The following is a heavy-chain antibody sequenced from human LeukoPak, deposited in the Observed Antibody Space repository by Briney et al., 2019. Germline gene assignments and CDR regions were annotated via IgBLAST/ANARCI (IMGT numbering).Heavy chain of an antibody. CDR2: VHKRGST. D-gene: IGHD5-24*01. J-gene: IGHJ4*02. Sequence: WETLTVTCAVSTDTLTSNWWSWLRQPPGKGLEWIGEVHKRGSTKYYPSLQSRVTISIDKSKNQIALELTSVTAADTAVYYCANEMQRSPTPGAYWGKG. CDR1: TDTLTSNW. V-gene: IGHV4-4*02. CDR3: ANEMQRSPTPGAY.